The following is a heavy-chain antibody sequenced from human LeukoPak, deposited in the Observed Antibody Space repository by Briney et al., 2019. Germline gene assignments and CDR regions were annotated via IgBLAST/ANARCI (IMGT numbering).Heavy chain of an antibody. J-gene: IGHJ4*02. CDR1: GFTVSSNY. D-gene: IGHD3-16*01. V-gene: IGHV3-66*01. CDR2: IYSGGST. CDR3: ARDLTAYFDY. Sequence: PGGSLRLSCAASGFTVSSNYMSWVRHAPGKGLEWVSVIYSGGSTYYADSVKGRFTISRDNSKKTLYLQMNSLRAEDTAVYYCARDLTAYFDYWGQGTLVTVSS.